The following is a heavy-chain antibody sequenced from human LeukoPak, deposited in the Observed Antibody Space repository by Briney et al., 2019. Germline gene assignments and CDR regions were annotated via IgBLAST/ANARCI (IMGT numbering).Heavy chain of an antibody. CDR2: ISSNGGST. CDR1: GFTFSSYA. CDR3: ARESSGWSQDY. J-gene: IGHJ4*02. Sequence: AGGSLRLSCAASGFTFSSYAMSWVRQAPGKGLEYVSAISSNGGSTYYANSVKGRFTISRDNSKNTLYLQMGSLRAEDMAVYYCARESSGWSQDYWGQGTLVTVSS. V-gene: IGHV3-64*01. D-gene: IGHD6-19*01.